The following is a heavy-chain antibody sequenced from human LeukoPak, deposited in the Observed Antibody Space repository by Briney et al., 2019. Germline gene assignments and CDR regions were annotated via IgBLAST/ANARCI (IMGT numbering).Heavy chain of an antibody. CDR1: GYTFTGYY. CDR3: ARDVRYCSSTSCYMPGYYYGMDV. D-gene: IGHD2-2*02. J-gene: IGHJ6*02. Sequence: GASVKVSCKASGYTFTGYYMHWVRQAPGQGLEWMGWINPNSGGTNYAQKFQGWVTMTRDTSISTAYMELSRLRSDDTAVYYCARDVRYCSSTSCYMPGYYYGMDVWGQGTTVTVSS. V-gene: IGHV1-2*04. CDR2: INPNSGGT.